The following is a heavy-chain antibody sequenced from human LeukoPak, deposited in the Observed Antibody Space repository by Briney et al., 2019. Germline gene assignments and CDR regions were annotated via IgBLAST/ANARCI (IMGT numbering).Heavy chain of an antibody. D-gene: IGHD3-22*01. Sequence: ASVKVSCKTSGYTFTDFPVNWVRQAPGQGLEWMGWIDTDTGNPTYAQGFTGRFVFSLDTSVSTTYLQVNSLKAEDTAVYYCVRGRDTTGYFSYWGQGTLVTVSS. CDR2: IDTDTGNP. J-gene: IGHJ4*02. CDR3: VRGRDTTGYFSY. CDR1: GYTFTDFP. V-gene: IGHV7-4-1*02.